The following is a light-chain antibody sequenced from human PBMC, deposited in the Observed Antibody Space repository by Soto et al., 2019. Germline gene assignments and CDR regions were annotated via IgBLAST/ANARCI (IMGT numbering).Light chain of an antibody. Sequence: NFMLTQPHSVSESPGKTITISCTGSSGSIASNYVQWYQQRPGSAPSTVIYEDYLRPSGVPDRFSGSKSGNTVSLTISGLQAEDEADYYCCSGADSIAWVFGGGTKLTVL. CDR2: EDY. CDR1: SGSIASNY. CDR3: CSGADSIAWV. V-gene: IGLV6-57*02. J-gene: IGLJ3*02.